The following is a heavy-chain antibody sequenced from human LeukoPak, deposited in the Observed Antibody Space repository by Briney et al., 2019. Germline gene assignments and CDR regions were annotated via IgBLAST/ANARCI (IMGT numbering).Heavy chain of an antibody. Sequence: GGSLRLSCTAYAFTFSSYSMNWVRQAPWKGLEWVSYISSSGSTTYYADSVKGRFTISRDNAKNSLYLQMNSPRAEDTAVYYCASYCSTTSCYAVDYWGQGTLVTVSS. CDR2: ISSSGSTT. CDR1: AFTFSSYS. J-gene: IGHJ4*02. V-gene: IGHV3-48*01. D-gene: IGHD2-2*01. CDR3: ASYCSTTSCYAVDY.